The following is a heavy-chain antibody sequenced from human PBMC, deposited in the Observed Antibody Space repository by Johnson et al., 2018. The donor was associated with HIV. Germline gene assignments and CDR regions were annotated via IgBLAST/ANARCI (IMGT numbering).Heavy chain of an antibody. CDR2: ISYDGSNK. D-gene: IGHD2-2*01. J-gene: IGHJ3*01. V-gene: IGHV3-30-3*01. CDR3: ARPKQLLFYPDAFDF. Sequence: VQLVESGGGVVQPGRSLRLSCVASGFTVSSNYMNWVRQAPGKGLEWVAVISYDGSNKYYADSVKGRFTISRDNSKNTLYLQMNSLRAEDTAVYYCARPKQLLFYPDAFDFWGQGTMVTVSS. CDR1: GFTVSSNY.